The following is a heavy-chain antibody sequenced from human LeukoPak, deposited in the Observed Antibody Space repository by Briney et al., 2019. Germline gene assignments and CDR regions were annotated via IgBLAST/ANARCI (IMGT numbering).Heavy chain of an antibody. Sequence: GGSVKVSCKASGYTFTSYDINWVRQATGQGLEWMGWMNPNSGNTGYAQKFQGRVTMTRNTSISTAYMELSRLRSDDTAVYYCAREGLGCSSTSCYIYYYYMDVWGKGTTVTVSS. V-gene: IGHV1-8*01. CDR3: AREGLGCSSTSCYIYYYYMDV. J-gene: IGHJ6*03. CDR2: MNPNSGNT. D-gene: IGHD2-2*02. CDR1: GYTFTSYD.